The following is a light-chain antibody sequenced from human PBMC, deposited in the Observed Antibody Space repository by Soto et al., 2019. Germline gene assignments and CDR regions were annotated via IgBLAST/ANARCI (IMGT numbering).Light chain of an antibody. CDR1: QGISSY. Sequence: ILMTQSPAALSASVGDRVTITCRASQGISSYLAWYQQKPGKAPKLLIYAASTLQSGVPSRFSGSGSGTDFTLTISSLQSEDFAAYYCQQYNNWPQTFGEGTKVDIK. CDR3: QQYNNWPQT. V-gene: IGKV1-9*01. CDR2: AAS. J-gene: IGKJ1*01.